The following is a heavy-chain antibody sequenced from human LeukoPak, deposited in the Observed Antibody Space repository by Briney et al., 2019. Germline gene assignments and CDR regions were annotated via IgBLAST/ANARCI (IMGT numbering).Heavy chain of an antibody. CDR1: GGXFSGYY. V-gene: IGHV4-34*01. D-gene: IGHD3-22*01. J-gene: IGHJ3*02. Sequence: SETLSLTCAVYGGXFSGYYCSWIRQPPGKGLEWIGEINHSGSTNYNPSLKSRVTISVDTSKNQFSLKLSSVTAADTAVYYCARARDSSGYDQLDAFDIWGQGTLVTVSS. CDR3: ARARDSSGYDQLDAFDI. CDR2: INHSGST.